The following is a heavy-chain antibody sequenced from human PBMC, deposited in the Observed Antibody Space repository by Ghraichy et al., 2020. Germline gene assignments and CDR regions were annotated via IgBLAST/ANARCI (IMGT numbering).Heavy chain of an antibody. CDR2: INPNSGGT. CDR1: GYTFTGYY. Sequence: ASVKVSCKASGYTFTGYYMHWVRQAPGQGLEWMGWINPNSGGTNYAQKFQGRVTMTRDTSISTAYMELSRLRSDDTAVYYCAREGYCSSTSCYTMGGMDVWGQGTTVTVSS. D-gene: IGHD2-2*02. V-gene: IGHV1-2*02. J-gene: IGHJ6*02. CDR3: AREGYCSSTSCYTMGGMDV.